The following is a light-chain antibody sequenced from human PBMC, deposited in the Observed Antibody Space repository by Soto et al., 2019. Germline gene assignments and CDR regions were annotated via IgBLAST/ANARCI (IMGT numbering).Light chain of an antibody. CDR1: QSVSSSY. V-gene: IGKV3-20*01. Sequence: EIVLTQSPGTLSLSPGERATLSCRASQSVSSSYLAWYQQKPGQAPRLLIYGASSRATGIPDRFSGSGSGNDFTLTISRLEPEDFAVYYCQQYGSSPLLTFGGGTKVEIK. CDR3: QQYGSSPLLT. CDR2: GAS. J-gene: IGKJ4*01.